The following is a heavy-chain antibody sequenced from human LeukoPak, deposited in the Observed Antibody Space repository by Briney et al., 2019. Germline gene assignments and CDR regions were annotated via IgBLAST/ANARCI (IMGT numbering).Heavy chain of an antibody. CDR1: AFTFSSYD. D-gene: IGHD4-17*01. CDR3: AKDKATVTWFDY. CDR2: IIGGGGST. Sequence: PGGSLRLSCAASAFTFSSYDMSWVRQAPGEGLEWVSAIIGGGGSTYYADSVKGRFTISRDNSKNTLYLQMNSLRAEDTAVYYCAKDKATVTWFDYWGQGTLVTVSS. J-gene: IGHJ4*02. V-gene: IGHV3-23*01.